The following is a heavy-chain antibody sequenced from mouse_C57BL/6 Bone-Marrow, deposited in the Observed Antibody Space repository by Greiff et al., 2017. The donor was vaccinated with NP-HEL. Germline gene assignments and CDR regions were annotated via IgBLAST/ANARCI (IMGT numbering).Heavy chain of an antibody. CDR3: ARRGNYPYYFDY. J-gene: IGHJ2*01. D-gene: IGHD2-1*01. Sequence: VQGVESGPGLVQPSQSLSITCTVSGFSLTSYGVHWVRQSPGKGLEWLGVIWSGGRTDYYAAFISRLSISKDNSKSQVLFKMNSLQADDTAIYYCARRGNYPYYFDYWGQGTTLTVSS. CDR1: GFSLTSYG. V-gene: IGHV2-2*01. CDR2: IWSGGRT.